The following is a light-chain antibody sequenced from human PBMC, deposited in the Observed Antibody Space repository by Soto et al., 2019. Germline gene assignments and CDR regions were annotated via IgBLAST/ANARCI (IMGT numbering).Light chain of an antibody. Sequence: QSALTQPASVSGSPGQSITISCTGTGSDVGGYNYVSWYQQYPGKAPKLMIYDVSNRPSGVSNRFSGSKSGNTAALIIFGLQAADEADYYCCSHTSSSTYVFGTGTKLTVL. J-gene: IGLJ1*01. V-gene: IGLV2-14*01. CDR2: DVS. CDR1: GSDVGGYNY. CDR3: CSHTSSSTYV.